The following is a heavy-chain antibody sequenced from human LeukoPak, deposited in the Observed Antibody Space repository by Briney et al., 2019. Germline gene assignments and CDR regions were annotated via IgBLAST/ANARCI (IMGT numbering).Heavy chain of an antibody. J-gene: IGHJ4*02. CDR1: GFTFSSYE. D-gene: IGHD3-10*01. V-gene: IGHV3-7*01. Sequence: GGSLRLSCAASGFTFSSYEMNWVRQAPGKGLEWVANINQDGTEKHYVDTVKGRFTISRDNAKNSLYLQMNSLRVEDTAVYYCAKVAKYYYGSETYYFFEHWGQGTPVTASS. CDR2: INQDGTEK. CDR3: AKVAKYYYGSETYYFFEH.